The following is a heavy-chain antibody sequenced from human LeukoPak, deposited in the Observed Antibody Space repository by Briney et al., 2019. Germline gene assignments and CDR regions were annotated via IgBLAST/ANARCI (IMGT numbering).Heavy chain of an antibody. V-gene: IGHV3-23*01. J-gene: IGHJ4*02. CDR3: AKDRLDTALYYFDY. Sequence: GGSLRLSCSTSGFIFTNAWMSWVRQAPGKGLEWVSAISGSGGSTYYADSVKGRFTISRDNSKNTLYLQMNSLRAEDTAVYYCAKDRLDTALYYFDYWGQGTLVTVSS. CDR1: GFIFTNAW. D-gene: IGHD5-18*01. CDR2: ISGSGGST.